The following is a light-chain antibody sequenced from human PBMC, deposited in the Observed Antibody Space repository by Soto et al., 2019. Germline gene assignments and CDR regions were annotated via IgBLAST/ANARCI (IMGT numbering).Light chain of an antibody. CDR2: EVS. Sequence: QSVLTQPASVSGSPGRSITISCTGTSSDVGGYNYVSWYQQHPGKAPKLMIYEVSNRPSGVSNRFSGSKSGNTASLTISGLQADDEADYYCCSYTSSSIRVFGGGTKVTVL. CDR3: CSYTSSSIRV. J-gene: IGLJ3*02. V-gene: IGLV2-14*01. CDR1: SSDVGGYNY.